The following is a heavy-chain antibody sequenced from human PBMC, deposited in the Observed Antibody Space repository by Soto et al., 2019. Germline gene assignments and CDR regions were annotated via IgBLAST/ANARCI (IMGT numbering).Heavy chain of an antibody. J-gene: IGHJ5*02. CDR3: AREMPYYSSSSRFDP. V-gene: IGHV4-31*03. Sequence: QVQLQESGPGLVKPSQTLSLTCTVSGGSICSGGYYWSWIRQHPGKGLEWIGYIYYSGSTYYNPSLKSRVTISVDTSKNQFSLKLSSVTAADTAVYYCAREMPYYSSSSRFDPWGQGTLVTVSS. CDR2: IYYSGST. D-gene: IGHD6-6*01. CDR1: GGSICSGGYY.